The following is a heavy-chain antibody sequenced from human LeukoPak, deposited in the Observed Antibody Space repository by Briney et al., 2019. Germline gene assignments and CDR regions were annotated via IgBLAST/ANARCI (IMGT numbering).Heavy chain of an antibody. CDR3: ARDAEAYCGGDCSTEPYNWFAS. D-gene: IGHD2-21*02. J-gene: IGHJ5*01. CDR1: GFTFSTYN. CDR2: ISSSSLYI. V-gene: IGHV3-21*01. Sequence: GGSLRLSCAASGFTFSTYNMNWVRQAPGKGLEWVSSISSSSLYIYYVDSVKGRFTVSRDNAKNSLYLQMDSLRAEDTAVYYCARDAEAYCGGDCSTEPYNWFASWGQGTLVTVSS.